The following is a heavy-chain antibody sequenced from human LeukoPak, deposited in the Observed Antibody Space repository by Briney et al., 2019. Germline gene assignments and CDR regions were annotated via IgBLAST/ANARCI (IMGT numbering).Heavy chain of an antibody. V-gene: IGHV3-64D*06. CDR3: VADGRDGYNIYFHH. CDR2: ISGNGVTT. CDR1: GFTFSISA. D-gene: IGHD5-24*01. J-gene: IGHJ1*01. Sequence: GGALRLSCAASGFTFSISAMHWVRQAPGKGLQYVSVISGNGVTTSYADSVKGRFTISRDNSKNTVYLQMSSLRAEDTAVYYCVADGRDGYNIYFHHWGQGTLVTVSS.